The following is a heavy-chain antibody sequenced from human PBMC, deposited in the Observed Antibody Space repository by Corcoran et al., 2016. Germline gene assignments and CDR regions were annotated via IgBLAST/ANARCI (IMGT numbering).Heavy chain of an antibody. CDR1: GGSFSGYY. CDR2: INHSGST. V-gene: IGHV4-34*01. CDR3: ARAAAGVYFDY. Sequence: QQQQWGAGLLKPSETLSLTCAVYGGSFSGYYWSWIRQPPGKGLEWIGEINHSGSTNYNPSLKSRVTISVDTSKNQFSLKLSSVTAADTAVYYCARAAAGVYFDYWGQGTLVTVSS. J-gene: IGHJ4*02. D-gene: IGHD6-13*01.